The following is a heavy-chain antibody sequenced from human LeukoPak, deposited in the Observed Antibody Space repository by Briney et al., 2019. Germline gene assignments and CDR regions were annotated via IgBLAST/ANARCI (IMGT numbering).Heavy chain of an antibody. CDR1: GFTFSSYA. Sequence: RSGGSLRLSCAASGFTFSSYAMSWVRQAPGKGLEWVSGINWNGGSTGYADSVKGRFTISRDNAKNSLYLQMNSLRAEDTALYYCARERDVLRFLEWNYMDVWGKGTTVTVSS. J-gene: IGHJ6*03. CDR3: ARERDVLRFLEWNYMDV. V-gene: IGHV3-20*04. D-gene: IGHD3-3*01. CDR2: INWNGGST.